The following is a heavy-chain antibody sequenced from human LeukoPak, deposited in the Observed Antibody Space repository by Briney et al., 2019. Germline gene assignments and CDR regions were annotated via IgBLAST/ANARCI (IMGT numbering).Heavy chain of an antibody. CDR3: ARDQWQWLAQVGANFDY. D-gene: IGHD1-26*01. CDR2: IKQDGSEK. V-gene: IGHV3-7*01. J-gene: IGHJ4*02. CDR1: GFTFSSYA. Sequence: PGGSLRLSCAASGFTFSSYAMSWVRQAPGKGLEWVANIKQDGSEKYYVDSVKGRFTISRDNAKNSLYLQMNSLRAEDTAVYYCARDQWQWLAQVGANFDYWGQGTLVTVSS.